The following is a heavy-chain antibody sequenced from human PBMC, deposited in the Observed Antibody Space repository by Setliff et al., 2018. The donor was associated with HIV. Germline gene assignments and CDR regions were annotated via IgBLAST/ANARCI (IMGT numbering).Heavy chain of an antibody. V-gene: IGHV4-59*11. CDR2: IHYTGIS. D-gene: IGHD6-19*01. Sequence: PSETLSLTCVISGGSMGSHYWSWIRQSPGKGLEWIGNIHYTGISDINPSLKRRATISLDRPKIQFSLKLSSVTAADTAVYYCAGEYSSGWYSGHYWGQGTLVTVSS. CDR3: AGEYSSGWYSGHY. CDR1: GGSMGSHY. J-gene: IGHJ4*02.